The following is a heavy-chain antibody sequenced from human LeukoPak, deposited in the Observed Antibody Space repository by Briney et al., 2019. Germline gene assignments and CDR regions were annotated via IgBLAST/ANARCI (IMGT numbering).Heavy chain of an antibody. CDR2: ISGSGGST. Sequence: GGSLRLSCAASGFTFSSYAMSWVRQAPGKGLEWVSAISGSGGSTYYADSVKGRFTISRDNSKNTLYLQMNSLRAEDTAVYYCAKIHCSGGSCRRGTTPHYFDYWGQGTLVTVSS. CDR3: AKIHCSGGSCRRGTTPHYFDY. D-gene: IGHD2-15*01. J-gene: IGHJ4*02. V-gene: IGHV3-23*01. CDR1: GFTFSSYA.